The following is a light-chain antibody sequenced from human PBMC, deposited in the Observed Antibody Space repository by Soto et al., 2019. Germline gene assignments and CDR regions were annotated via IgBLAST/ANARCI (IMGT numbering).Light chain of an antibody. CDR3: QQYNSYPPK. Sequence: DVQMTQSPSTLSASVGDRVTITCRASQSIGSWLAWYQQKPGKAPKLLIYDASILEHGVPSRFSGSGSGTEFALTISSLQADDFAIYYCQQYNSYPPKFGGGTKVDIK. J-gene: IGKJ4*02. V-gene: IGKV1-5*01. CDR2: DAS. CDR1: QSIGSW.